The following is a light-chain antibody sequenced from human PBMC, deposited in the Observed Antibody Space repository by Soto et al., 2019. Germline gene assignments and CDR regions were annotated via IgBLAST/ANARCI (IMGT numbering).Light chain of an antibody. V-gene: IGLV2-11*01. J-gene: IGLJ3*02. CDR1: RSDVGGYNF. CDR3: CSYAGSYTWV. CDR2: DVS. Sequence: QSALTQPRSVSGSPGQSVTISCTRTRSDVGGYNFVSWYQQHPGKAPKLMIYDVSKRPSGVPDRFSGSKSGNTASLTISGLQAEDEADYHCCSYAGSYTWVFGGGTKLTVL.